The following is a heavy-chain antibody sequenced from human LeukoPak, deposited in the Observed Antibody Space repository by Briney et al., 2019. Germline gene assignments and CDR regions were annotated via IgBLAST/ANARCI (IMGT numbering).Heavy chain of an antibody. J-gene: IGHJ6*03. CDR1: GFTFSSYA. CDR3: AKDWRVRGVRPSFYMDV. Sequence: PGGSLRLSCAASGFTFSSYAMSWVRQAPGKGLECVSAISGSGGSTYYADSVKGRFTISRDNSKNTLYLQMNSLRAEDTAVYYCAKDWRVRGVRPSFYMDVWGKGTTVTVSS. V-gene: IGHV3-23*01. D-gene: IGHD3-10*01. CDR2: ISGSGGST.